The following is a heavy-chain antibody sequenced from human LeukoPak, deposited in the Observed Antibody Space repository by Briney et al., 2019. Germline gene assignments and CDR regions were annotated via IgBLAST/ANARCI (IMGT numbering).Heavy chain of an antibody. J-gene: IGHJ4*02. V-gene: IGHV3-30*04. Sequence: GGSLRLSCAASGFIFSDYAMHWVRQAPGKGLEWVAITSYDGSHRYHADSVKGRFTISRDNSKNTLYLQTNSLRAEDTAVYYCAKDVDSSGYPTYYFDHWGQGTLLTVSS. CDR1: GFIFSDYA. CDR3: AKDVDSSGYPTYYFDH. CDR2: TSYDGSHR. D-gene: IGHD3-22*01.